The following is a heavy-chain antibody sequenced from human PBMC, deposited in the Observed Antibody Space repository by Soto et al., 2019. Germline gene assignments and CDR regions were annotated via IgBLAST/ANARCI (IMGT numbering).Heavy chain of an antibody. Sequence: EVQLVESGGGLVQPGGSLRLSCAASGVTFSSYWMHWVRQAPGKGLVWVSRINSDGSSTSYADSVKGRFTISRDNAKKSLDLQLSSLRAEDTAVYYCATHFDGWYRAVDYWGQGTMVAVSS. D-gene: IGHD6-19*01. CDR1: GVTFSSYW. CDR2: INSDGSST. V-gene: IGHV3-74*01. J-gene: IGHJ4*02. CDR3: ATHFDGWYRAVDY.